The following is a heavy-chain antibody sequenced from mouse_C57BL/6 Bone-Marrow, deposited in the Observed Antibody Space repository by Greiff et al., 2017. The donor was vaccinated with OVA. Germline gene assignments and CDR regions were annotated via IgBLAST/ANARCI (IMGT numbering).Heavy chain of an antibody. CDR1: GFTFSSYA. V-gene: IGHV5-4*03. CDR2: ISDGGSYT. D-gene: IGHD2-2*01. CDR3: ARYGYYVDD. J-gene: IGHJ2*01. Sequence: EVMLVESGGGLVKPGGSLKLSCAASGFTFSSYAMSWVRQTPEKRLEWVATISDGGSYTYYPDNVKGRFTISRDNAKNNLYMQMSHLKSEDTAMYYCARYGYYVDDWGQGTTLTVSS.